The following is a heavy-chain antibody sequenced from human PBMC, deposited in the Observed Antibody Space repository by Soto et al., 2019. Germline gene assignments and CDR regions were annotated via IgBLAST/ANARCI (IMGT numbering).Heavy chain of an antibody. CDR1: GFPFSSYT. CDR2: FSGRDATT. CDR3: TKDTFGAWDS. J-gene: IGHJ4*02. Sequence: GGSLRLSCAASGFPFSSYTMSWVRQAPGKGLEWVSSFSGRDATTYYADSVKGRFTISRDSAKNTPYLQMNGLSAEDTAIYYCTKDTFGAWDSWGQGTLVTVSS. D-gene: IGHD3-10*01. V-gene: IGHV3-23*01.